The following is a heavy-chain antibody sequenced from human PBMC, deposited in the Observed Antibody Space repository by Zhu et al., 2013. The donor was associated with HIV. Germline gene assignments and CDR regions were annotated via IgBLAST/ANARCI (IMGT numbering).Heavy chain of an antibody. CDR3: ARVTLVRGAFSFDP. V-gene: IGHV1-69*12. CDR2: FIPISGTA. J-gene: IGHJ5*02. CDR1: GGTFSNLY. D-gene: IGHD3-10*01. Sequence: QVHLVQSGAEVKKPGSSVKVSCKASGGTFSNLYTTWVRQAPGQGLEWVGGFIPISGTAHYSRRFQDRLTATADESTSTSYMELGSLRSDDTAVYYCARVTLVRGAFSFDPWGQGTLVTVSS.